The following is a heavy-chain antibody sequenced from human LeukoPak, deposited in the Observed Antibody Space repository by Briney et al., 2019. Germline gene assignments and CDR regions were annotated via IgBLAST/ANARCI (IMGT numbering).Heavy chain of an antibody. J-gene: IGHJ4*02. CDR2: INHSGST. V-gene: IGHV4-34*01. CDR1: GGSFSGYY. CDR3: ARHHRGPLKAPWGNYFDY. D-gene: IGHD3-16*01. Sequence: SETLSLTCAVYGGSFSGYYWSWIRQPLGKGLEWIGEINHSGSTNYNPSLKSRVTISVDTSKNQFSLKLSSVTAADTAVYYCARHHRGPLKAPWGNYFDYWGQGTLVTVSS.